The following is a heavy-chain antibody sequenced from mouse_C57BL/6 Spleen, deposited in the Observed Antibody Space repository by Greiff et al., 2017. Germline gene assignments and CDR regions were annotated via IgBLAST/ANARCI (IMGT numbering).Heavy chain of an antibody. J-gene: IGHJ1*03. D-gene: IGHD1-1*01. Sequence: QVHVKQPGAELVRPGSSVKLSCKASGYTFTSYWMHWVKQRPIQGLEWIGNIDPSDSETHYNQKFKDKATLTVDKSSSTAYMQLSSLTSEDSAVYYCARSYYGSPYWYFDVWGTGTTGTVSS. CDR2: IDPSDSET. V-gene: IGHV1-52*01. CDR3: ARSYYGSPYWYFDV. CDR1: GYTFTSYW.